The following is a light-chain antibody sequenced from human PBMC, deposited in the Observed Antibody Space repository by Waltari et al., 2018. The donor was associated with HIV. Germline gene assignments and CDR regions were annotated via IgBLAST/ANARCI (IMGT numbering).Light chain of an antibody. V-gene: IGLV1-51*01. J-gene: IGLJ2*01. CDR2: DNN. CDR1: SSSFGNNY. CDR3: GTWDNSLSAGF. Sequence: QSVLTQPPSVSAPPGQKVTISCSGSSSSFGNNYVSWYQQVPGTAPNLLSYDNNRRAPGIPDGFSGSKSGTPATLAITGLQTGDEADYYCGTWDNSLSAGFFGGGTKLTVL.